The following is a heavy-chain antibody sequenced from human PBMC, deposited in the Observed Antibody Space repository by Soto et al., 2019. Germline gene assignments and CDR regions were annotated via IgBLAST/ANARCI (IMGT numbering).Heavy chain of an antibody. CDR2: INHSGST. D-gene: IGHD5-18*01. CDR3: ATLYTAMAGDY. J-gene: IGHJ4*02. Sequence: SETLSLTCAVYGGSFSGYYWSWIRQPPGKGLEWIGEINHSGSTNYNPSLKSRVTISVDTSKNQFSLKLSSVTAADTAVYYCATLYTAMAGDYWGQGTLVTVSS. CDR1: GGSFSGYY. V-gene: IGHV4-34*01.